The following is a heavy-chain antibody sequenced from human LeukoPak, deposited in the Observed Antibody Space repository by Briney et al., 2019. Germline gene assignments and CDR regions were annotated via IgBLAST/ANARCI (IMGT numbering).Heavy chain of an antibody. J-gene: IGHJ4*02. V-gene: IGHV4-4*02. CDR2: IFHSGST. D-gene: IGHD6-13*01. Sequence: PSGSLSLTCAVSGGSISSNNWWSWVRQPPGKGLEWIGEIFHSGSTNYNPSLKSRVTISVDKSKNQFSLKLNSVTAADTAVYYCARAEPRGSVWYPYWGQGTLVTVSS. CDR1: GGSISSNNW. CDR3: ARAEPRGSVWYPY.